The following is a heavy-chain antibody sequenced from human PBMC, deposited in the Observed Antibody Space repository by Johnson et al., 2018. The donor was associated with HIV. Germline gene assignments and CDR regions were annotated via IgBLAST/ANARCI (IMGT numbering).Heavy chain of an antibody. CDR3: ARDLGGSGAFDI. V-gene: IGHV3-11*04. D-gene: IGHD3-10*01. CDR1: GFTFSDYY. J-gene: IGHJ3*02. Sequence: QVQLVESGGGLIKPGGSLRLSCAASGFTFSDYYMNWIRQAPGKGLEWVSYISGSGSTMYYADSVKGRFTISRDNTKHSLYLQMNSLRAEDTAVYYCARDLGGSGAFDIWGQGTMVTVSS. CDR2: ISGSGSTM.